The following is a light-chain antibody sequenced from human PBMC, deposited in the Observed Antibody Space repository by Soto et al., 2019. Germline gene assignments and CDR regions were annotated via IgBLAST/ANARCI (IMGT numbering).Light chain of an antibody. Sequence: EIVLTQSPGTVSLSPGERATLSCRASQSVTSSYLAWYQQKPGQAPRLLIYGVSSRATGIPARFSGSGSGTDFTLTISRLEPEDFAVYYCQQYGSPITFGQGTRLEI. CDR1: QSVTSSY. V-gene: IGKV3-20*01. J-gene: IGKJ5*01. CDR2: GVS. CDR3: QQYGSPIT.